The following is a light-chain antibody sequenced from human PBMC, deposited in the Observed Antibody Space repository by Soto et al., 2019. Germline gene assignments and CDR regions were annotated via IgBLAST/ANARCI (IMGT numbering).Light chain of an antibody. CDR2: KTY. J-gene: IGKJ1*01. CDR3: QYYDNYSWT. V-gene: IGKV1-5*03. CDR1: QSIGVW. Sequence: DIQLTQSPSTLSASVGDRVTITCRASQSIGVWLTWYQQKPGKDPKFLIYKTYTLESGVPSRFSGSGSGTEFTLTISSLQPDDFATYHCQYYDNYSWTFGQGTKVEIK.